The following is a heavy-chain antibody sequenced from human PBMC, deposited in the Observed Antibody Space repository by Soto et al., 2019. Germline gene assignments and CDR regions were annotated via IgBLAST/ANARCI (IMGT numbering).Heavy chain of an antibody. CDR3: ARGGQLWLRGYYYYGMDV. D-gene: IGHD5-18*01. CDR1: GYTFTGYY. J-gene: IGHJ6*02. CDR2: INPNSGGT. V-gene: IGHV1-2*04. Sequence: ASVKVSCKASGYTFTGYYMHWVRQAPGQGLEWMGWINPNSGGTNYAQKFQGWVTMARDTSISTAYMELSRLRSDDTAVYYCARGGQLWLRGYYYYGMDVWGQGTTVTVSS.